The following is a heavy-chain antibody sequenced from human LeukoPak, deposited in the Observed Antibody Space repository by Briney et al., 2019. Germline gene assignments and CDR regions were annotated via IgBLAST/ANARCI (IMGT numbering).Heavy chain of an antibody. CDR1: GFTFGSYG. V-gene: IGHV3-33*06. Sequence: PGGSLRLSCAASGFTFGSYGMHWVRQAPGKGLEWVAVIWYDGSNKYYADSVKGRFTISRDNSKNTLYLQMNSLRAEDTAVYYCAKPKGAYYYDAYFQHWGQGTLVTVSS. D-gene: IGHD3-22*01. J-gene: IGHJ1*01. CDR3: AKPKGAYYYDAYFQH. CDR2: IWYDGSNK.